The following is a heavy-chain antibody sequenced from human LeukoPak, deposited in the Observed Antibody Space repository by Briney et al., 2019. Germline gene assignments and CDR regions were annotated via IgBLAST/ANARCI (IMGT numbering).Heavy chain of an antibody. CDR1: GFTVSSNY. CDR2: IYGGGST. J-gene: IGHJ4*02. CDR3: ARDRIGGRLGELSF. V-gene: IGHV3-66*01. D-gene: IGHD3-16*02. Sequence: GSLRLSCAASGFTVSSNYMNWVRQAPGKGLEWVSVIYGGGSTYYADSVKGRFTISRDNSKNTLYLQMNSLRAEDTAVDYCARDRIGGRLGELSFWGQGTLVTVSS.